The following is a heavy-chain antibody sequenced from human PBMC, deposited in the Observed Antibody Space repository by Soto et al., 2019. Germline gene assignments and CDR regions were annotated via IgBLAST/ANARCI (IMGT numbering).Heavy chain of an antibody. D-gene: IGHD3-3*01. V-gene: IGHV4-59*01. CDR1: GGSISSYY. CDR2: IYYSGST. Sequence: SETLSLTCTVSGGSISSYYWSWIRQPPGKGLEWIGYIYYSGSTNYNPSLKSRVTISVDTSKNQFSLKLSSVTAADTAVYYCARLSRSSYYDFWSTPMDVWGKETTVTVSS. J-gene: IGHJ6*03. CDR3: ARLSRSSYYDFWSTPMDV.